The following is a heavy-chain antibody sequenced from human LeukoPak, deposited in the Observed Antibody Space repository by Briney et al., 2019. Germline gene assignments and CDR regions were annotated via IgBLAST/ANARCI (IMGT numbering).Heavy chain of an antibody. CDR1: GFTFSSYA. Sequence: PGRSLRLSCAASGFTFSSYAMHWVRQAPGKGLEWVAVISYDGSNKYYADSVKGRFTISRDNSKNTLYLQMNSLRAEDTAVYYCAREASDAYCGGDCYQSLGAFDIWGQGTMVTVSS. CDR3: AREASDAYCGGDCYQSLGAFDI. J-gene: IGHJ3*02. CDR2: ISYDGSNK. V-gene: IGHV3-30*04. D-gene: IGHD2-21*02.